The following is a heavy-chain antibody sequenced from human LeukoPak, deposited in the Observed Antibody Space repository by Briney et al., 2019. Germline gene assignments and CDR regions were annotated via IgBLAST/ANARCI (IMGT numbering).Heavy chain of an antibody. CDR2: MSYDGSNK. Sequence: GGSLRLSCAASGFTFGSYGMHWVRQAPGKGLEWVAVMSYDGSNKYYGDSVKGRFTISRDNSKNTLYLQMDSLRADDTAIYYCAKDKIGGYCTGATCYAGYYFYGMEVWGQGTTVTVSS. CDR3: AKDKIGGYCTGATCYAGYYFYGMEV. V-gene: IGHV3-30*18. D-gene: IGHD2-15*01. J-gene: IGHJ6*02. CDR1: GFTFGSYG.